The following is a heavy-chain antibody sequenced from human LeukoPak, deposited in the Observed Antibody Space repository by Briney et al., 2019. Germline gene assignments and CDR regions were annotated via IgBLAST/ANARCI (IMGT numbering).Heavy chain of an antibody. CDR3: TTALEY. V-gene: IGHV3-74*01. J-gene: IGHJ4*02. CDR1: AVTLSDLW. Sequence: LTGGSMRLSCVLSAVTLSDLWMHWVRHVPGQGPVWVSGINNDGSRTFHADSVKGRFTISRDNAKQTVYLQMNSLRAEDTAVYYCTTALEYWGRGTLVTVSS. CDR2: INNDGSRT.